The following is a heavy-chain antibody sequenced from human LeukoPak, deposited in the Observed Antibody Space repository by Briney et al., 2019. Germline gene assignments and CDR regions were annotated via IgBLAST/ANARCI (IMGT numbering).Heavy chain of an antibody. Sequence: SQTLSLTCTLSAGSISSYYWSWIRQPAGEGPEWIGSIYTSGRTNYNPSLKSRVTMSVDTSKNQFSLKLSSVTAADTAVYYCARDMGYSYDYVFDYWGQGTLVTVSS. J-gene: IGHJ4*02. V-gene: IGHV4-4*07. D-gene: IGHD5-18*01. CDR1: AGSISSYY. CDR2: IYTSGRT. CDR3: ARDMGYSYDYVFDY.